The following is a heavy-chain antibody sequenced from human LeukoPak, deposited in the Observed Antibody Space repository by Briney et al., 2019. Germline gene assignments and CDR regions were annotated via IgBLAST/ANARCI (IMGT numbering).Heavy chain of an antibody. V-gene: IGHV3-33*08. D-gene: IGHD1-26*01. J-gene: IGHJ3*02. CDR2: IWYDGSNK. Sequence: PGGSLRLSCAASGFTFSSYAMHWVRQAPGKGLEWVAVIWYDGSNKYYADSVKGRFTISRDNSKNTLYLQMNSLRAEDTAVYYCAGSWWELLTRGHDAFDIWGQGTMVTVSS. CDR1: GFTFSSYA. CDR3: AGSWWELLTRGHDAFDI.